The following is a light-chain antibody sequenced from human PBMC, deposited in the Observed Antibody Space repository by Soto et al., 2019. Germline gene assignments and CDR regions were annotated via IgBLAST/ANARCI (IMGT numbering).Light chain of an antibody. CDR3: QQYNTFWT. Sequence: DIQMTQSPSTLSASVGDRVTITCRASQCISNWLAWYQQKPGKAPKLLIYDVSSLESGVPSRFSGSGSGTEFTLTISSLQPDDSATYYCQQYNTFWTFGQGTKVEIK. V-gene: IGKV1-5*01. J-gene: IGKJ1*01. CDR1: QCISNW. CDR2: DVS.